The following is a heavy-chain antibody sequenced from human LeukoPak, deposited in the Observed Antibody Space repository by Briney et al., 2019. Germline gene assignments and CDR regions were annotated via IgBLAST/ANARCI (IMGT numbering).Heavy chain of an antibody. CDR1: GFSFSDYY. J-gene: IGHJ4*02. CDR3: ARDSNFGGWIDF. D-gene: IGHD6-19*01. CDR2: ISSSSSYT. Sequence: GGSLRLSCAASGFSFSDYYMSWIRQAPGKGLEWVSYISSSSSYTNYADSVKGRFTISTDNAKKSLYLQMNSLRAEDTAVYYCARDSNFGGWIDFWGQGTLVTVSS. V-gene: IGHV3-11*06.